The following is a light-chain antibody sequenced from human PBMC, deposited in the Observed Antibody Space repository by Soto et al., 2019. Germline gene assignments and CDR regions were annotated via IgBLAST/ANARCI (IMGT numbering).Light chain of an antibody. CDR1: QSISSW. Sequence: DIQMTQSPSILSASVGDRVTITCRASQSISSWLAWYQQKPGKAPKLLIYKASTLESGVPPNFSGSGSGTEFTLTISSLQPEDFASYYCQQSYSTPPTFGQGTKVDIK. CDR2: KAS. V-gene: IGKV1-5*03. J-gene: IGKJ1*01. CDR3: QQSYSTPPT.